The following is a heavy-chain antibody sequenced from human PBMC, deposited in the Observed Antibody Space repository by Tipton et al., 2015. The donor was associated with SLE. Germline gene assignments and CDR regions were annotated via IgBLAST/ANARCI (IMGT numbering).Heavy chain of an antibody. CDR3: ARFHVKSYYEFDC. Sequence: TLSLTCTVSGGSISSGTYYWSWIRQPAGKGLEWIGRIHASGSTNYNPSLKGRPTISIDTSKSQFSLKLSSVTAADTAVYYCARFHVKSYYEFDCWGQGTLVTVSS. CDR1: GGSISSGTYY. D-gene: IGHD3-10*01. V-gene: IGHV4-61*02. CDR2: IHASGST. J-gene: IGHJ4*02.